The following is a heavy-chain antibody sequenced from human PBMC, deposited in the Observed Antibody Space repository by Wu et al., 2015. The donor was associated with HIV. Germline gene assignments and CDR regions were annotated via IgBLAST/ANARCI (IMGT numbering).Heavy chain of an antibody. CDR2: MNPNSGNR. D-gene: IGHD3-10*01. V-gene: IGHV1-8*03. CDR1: GYTFITYD. J-gene: IGHJ4*02. Sequence: QVQLVQSGAEVKKPGASVKVSCKASGYTFITYDINWVRQATGQGLEWMGWMNPNSGNRVYAQKFVGRVTFTTNTSIGTAYMEVTNLRSEDTAVYYCARGRSYYGSGSYSDNWGQGTLVTVSS. CDR3: ARGRSYYGSGSYSDN.